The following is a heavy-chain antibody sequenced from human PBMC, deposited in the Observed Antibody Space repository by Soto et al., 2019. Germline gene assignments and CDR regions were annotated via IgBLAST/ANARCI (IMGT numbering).Heavy chain of an antibody. J-gene: IGHJ6*02. D-gene: IGHD4-17*01. CDR1: GGSISSGYY. V-gene: IGHV4-38-2*02. Sequence: SETLSLTCTVSGGSISSGYYWGWIRQPPGKGLEWIGSIYHSGSTYYNPSLKSRVTISVDTSKNQFSLKLSSVTAADTAVYYCARGMSTVVTPRGYYYYGMDVWGQGNTVT. CDR2: IYHSGST. CDR3: ARGMSTVVTPRGYYYYGMDV.